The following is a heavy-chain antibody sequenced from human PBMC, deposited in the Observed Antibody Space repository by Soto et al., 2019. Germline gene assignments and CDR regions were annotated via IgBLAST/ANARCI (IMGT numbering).Heavy chain of an antibody. CDR2: VYFSGST. V-gene: IGHV4-61*08. J-gene: IGHJ6*02. Sequence: ETLSLTCSVSGDSVSSGDYYWSWIRQPPGKGLEWIGHVYFSGSTNYIPSLKSRVTISVDTSKNQFSLKLSSVTAADTAVYYCARDQSAGDSSGYYPYYYYGMDVWGQGTTVTVSS. D-gene: IGHD3-22*01. CDR1: GDSVSSGDYY. CDR3: ARDQSAGDSSGYYPYYYYGMDV.